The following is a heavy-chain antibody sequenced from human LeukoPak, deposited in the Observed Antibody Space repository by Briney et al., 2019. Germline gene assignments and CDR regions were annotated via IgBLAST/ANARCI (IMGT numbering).Heavy chain of an antibody. J-gene: IGHJ4*02. CDR3: AKDNGEFGY. D-gene: IGHD4-17*01. CDR1: GFTFSDYW. V-gene: IGHV3-7*04. Sequence: GGSLRLSCAASGFTFSDYWMSWMRQAPGKGLEWVANIKYDGDEEYYVDSVKGRFTISRDNAKNSVYLQLNSLRAEDTAVYYCAKDNGEFGYWGQGTPVTVSS. CDR2: IKYDGDEE.